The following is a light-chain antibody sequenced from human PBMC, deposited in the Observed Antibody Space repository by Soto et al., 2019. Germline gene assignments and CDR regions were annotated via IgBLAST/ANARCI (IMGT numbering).Light chain of an antibody. Sequence: EVVLTQSPATLSLSPGESAALSWGASQSVSSNYLAWYQQKPGLAPRLLIYDASRRATGIPDRFSGSGSGTDFILSISRLEPEDFAVYYCQQYGSSPWTFGQGTKVDIK. CDR1: QSVSSNY. CDR2: DAS. J-gene: IGKJ1*01. CDR3: QQYGSSPWT. V-gene: IGKV3D-20*01.